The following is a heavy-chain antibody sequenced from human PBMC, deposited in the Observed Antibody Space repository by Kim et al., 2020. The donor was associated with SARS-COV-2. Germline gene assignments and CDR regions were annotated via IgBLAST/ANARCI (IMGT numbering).Heavy chain of an antibody. J-gene: IGHJ4*02. V-gene: IGHV3-21*01. CDR2: ISSSSSYI. CDR1: GFTFSSYS. Sequence: GGSLRLSCAASGFTFSSYSMNWVRQAPGKGLEWVSSISSSSSYIYYADSVKGRFTISRDNAKNSLYLQMNSLRAEDTAVYYCARDVGQYSSGWYGYWGQGTLVTVSS. CDR3: ARDVGQYSSGWYGY. D-gene: IGHD6-19*01.